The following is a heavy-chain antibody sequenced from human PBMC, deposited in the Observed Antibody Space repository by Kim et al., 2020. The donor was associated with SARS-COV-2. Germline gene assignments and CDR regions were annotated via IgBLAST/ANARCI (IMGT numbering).Heavy chain of an antibody. V-gene: IGHV3-43*02. CDR2: MSGDGGST. Sequence: EWVSLMSGDGGSTYYADSVKGRFTISRDNSKNSLYLQMNSLRTEDTALYYCAKDISRYSYGWYYYGMDVWGQGTTVTVSS. CDR3: AKDISRYSYGWYYYGMDV. D-gene: IGHD5-18*01. J-gene: IGHJ6*02.